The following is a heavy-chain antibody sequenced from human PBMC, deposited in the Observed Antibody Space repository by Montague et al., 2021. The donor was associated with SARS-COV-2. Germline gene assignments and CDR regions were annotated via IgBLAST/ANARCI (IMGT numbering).Heavy chain of an antibody. D-gene: IGHD5-12*01. Sequence: ILSLTCTVSGGSISSGSYYWSWIRQPAGKGLEWIGRIYTSGTTDYSSSLKSRVTISVDTSKNQFSLKLTSVTAADTAVYYCARAHSGSWAHLDNWGQGSLVTVSS. J-gene: IGHJ4*02. CDR2: IYTSGTT. CDR3: ARAHSGSWAHLDN. CDR1: GGSISSGSYY. V-gene: IGHV4-61*02.